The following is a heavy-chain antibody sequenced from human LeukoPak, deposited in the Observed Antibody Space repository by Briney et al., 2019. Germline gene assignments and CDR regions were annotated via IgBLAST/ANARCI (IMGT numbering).Heavy chain of an antibody. J-gene: IGHJ4*02. CDR3: ARDSNWGFQ. Sequence: SETLSLTCTVSGGSFNFYFWHWIRQPSGMGLEWLADIDNRGSTQYNPSLRGRGTISVDTSRNHVSLRLTSVTAADTAVYFCARDSNWGFQWGPGTLVTVSS. CDR1: GGSFNFYF. D-gene: IGHD7-27*01. V-gene: IGHV4-34*01. CDR2: IDNRGST.